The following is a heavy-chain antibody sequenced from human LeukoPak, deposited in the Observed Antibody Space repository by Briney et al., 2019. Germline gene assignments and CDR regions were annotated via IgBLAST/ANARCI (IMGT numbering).Heavy chain of an antibody. CDR1: GGSISSYY. CDR2: IYYSGST. J-gene: IGHJ3*02. Sequence: SSETLSLTCTVSGGSISSYYWSWIRQPPGKGLEWIGYIYYSGSTNYNPSLKSRVTISVDTSKNQFSLKLSSVTAADTAVYYCARDGPYYYDSSGYYDAFDIWGQGTMVTVSS. CDR3: ARDGPYYYDSSGYYDAFDI. V-gene: IGHV4-59*12. D-gene: IGHD3-22*01.